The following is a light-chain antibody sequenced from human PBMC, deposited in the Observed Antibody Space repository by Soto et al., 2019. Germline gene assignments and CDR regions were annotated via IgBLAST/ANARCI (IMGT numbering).Light chain of an antibody. CDR2: VAS. J-gene: IGKJ1*01. Sequence: EIVMTQSPATLSVSPGERATLSCRASQSVSGNLAWYQQKPGQAPRLLIYVASTRATGIPARFSGSGSGTEFTLTISSLQSEDFAVYYCQQYSNSPRTFGQGTKVEIK. V-gene: IGKV3-15*01. CDR1: QSVSGN. CDR3: QQYSNSPRT.